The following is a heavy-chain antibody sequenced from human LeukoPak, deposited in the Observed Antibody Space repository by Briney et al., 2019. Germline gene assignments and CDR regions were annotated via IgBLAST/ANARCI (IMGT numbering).Heavy chain of an antibody. CDR1: GFTFSSYW. CDR2: IRQLGNEK. D-gene: IGHD4-17*01. V-gene: IGHV3-7*01. J-gene: IGHJ4*02. Sequence: GGSLRLSCAASGFTFSSYWMSWVRQAPGKGLEWVANIRQLGNEKYYVDSVKGRFTISRDNAKNSLYLQMNSLRADDTAVYYCTRDYWDYGDYFSDFWGPGTQVTVSS. CDR3: TRDYWDYGDYFSDF.